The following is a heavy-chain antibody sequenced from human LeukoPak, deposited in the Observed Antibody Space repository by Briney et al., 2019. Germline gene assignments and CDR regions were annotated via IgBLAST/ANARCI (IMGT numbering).Heavy chain of an antibody. J-gene: IGHJ5*02. CDR3: AKDQYYDFWSGKGWFGP. Sequence: GRSLRLSCAASGFTFDDYAMHWVRQAPGKGLEWVSGISWNSGSIGYADSVKGRFTISRDNAKNSLYLQMNSLRAEDTALYYCAKDQYYDFWSGKGWFGPWGQGTLVTVS. V-gene: IGHV3-9*01. D-gene: IGHD3-3*01. CDR2: ISWNSGSI. CDR1: GFTFDDYA.